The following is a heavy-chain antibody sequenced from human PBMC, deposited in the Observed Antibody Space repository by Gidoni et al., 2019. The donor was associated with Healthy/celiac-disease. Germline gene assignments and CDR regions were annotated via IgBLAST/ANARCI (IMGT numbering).Heavy chain of an antibody. CDR3: ARDRGVVVTAILSH. Sequence: EVQLVESGGGMVKPGGSLRLSCAASGCTFSSYSMHWVRQAPGKGLEWVSSISSSSSYIYSPDSVKGRFTISRDNAKNSLYLQMNSLRAEDTAVYYCARDRGVVVTAILSHWGQGTLVTVSS. J-gene: IGHJ4*02. D-gene: IGHD2-21*02. CDR1: GCTFSSYS. V-gene: IGHV3-21*01. CDR2: ISSSSSYI.